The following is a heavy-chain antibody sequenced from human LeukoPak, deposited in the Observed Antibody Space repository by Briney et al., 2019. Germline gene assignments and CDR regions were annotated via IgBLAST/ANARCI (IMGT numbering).Heavy chain of an antibody. J-gene: IGHJ4*02. V-gene: IGHV3-23*01. CDR3: AKSHHVTAIDY. Sequence: ETLSLTCTVSGGSISSYYWTWIRQPPGKGLEWVSAISGSGGSTYYAGSVKGRFTISRDNSKNTLYLQMNSLRADDTAVYYCAKSHHVTAIDYWGQGTLVTVSS. CDR2: ISGSGGST. D-gene: IGHD2-21*02. CDR1: GGSISSYY.